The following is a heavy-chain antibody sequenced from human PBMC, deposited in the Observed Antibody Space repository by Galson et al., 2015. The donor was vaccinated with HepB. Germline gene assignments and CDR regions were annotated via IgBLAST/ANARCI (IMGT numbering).Heavy chain of an antibody. CDR1: GFTFSDYH. V-gene: IGHV3-11*01. D-gene: IGHD3-9*01. Sequence: SLRLSCAASGFTFSDYHMGWIRQAPGKGLEWVSYISSSGSTIYYADSVKGRFTISRDNAKNSLYLQMNSLRAEDTAVYYCAGTWYYDILTGYRHPLDYWGQGTLVTVSS. J-gene: IGHJ4*02. CDR3: AGTWYYDILTGYRHPLDY. CDR2: ISSSGSTI.